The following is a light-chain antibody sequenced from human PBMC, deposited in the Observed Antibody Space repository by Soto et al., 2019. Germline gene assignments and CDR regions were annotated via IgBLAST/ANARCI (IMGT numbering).Light chain of an antibody. V-gene: IGKV3-20*01. Sequence: EIVLTQSPGTLSLSPGERATLSCRASQSVSSSYLAWYQQKPGKAPRPLIYGASSRAIGIPDRFSGSGSGTDFTLTISRLEPVDFAVYYCQQYGSSPWTFGQGTKVEIK. CDR3: QQYGSSPWT. CDR2: GAS. CDR1: QSVSSSY. J-gene: IGKJ1*01.